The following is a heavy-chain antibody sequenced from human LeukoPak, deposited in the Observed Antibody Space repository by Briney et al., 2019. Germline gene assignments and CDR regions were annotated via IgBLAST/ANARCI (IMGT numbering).Heavy chain of an antibody. CDR3: ARELGGIAAAGTGG. CDR2: INPNSGGT. V-gene: IGHV1-2*02. CDR1: GYTFTGYY. J-gene: IGHJ4*02. Sequence: GASVKVSCKASGYTFTGYYMHWVRQAPGQGLEWMGWINPNSGGTNYAQKFQGRVTMTRDTPISTAYMELSRLRSDDTAVYYCARELGGIAAAGTGGWGQRTLVTVSS. D-gene: IGHD6-13*01.